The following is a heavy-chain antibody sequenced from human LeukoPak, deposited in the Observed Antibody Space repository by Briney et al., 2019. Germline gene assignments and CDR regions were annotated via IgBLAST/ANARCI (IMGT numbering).Heavy chain of an antibody. CDR2: IASDGSST. CDR1: GFTFSSYW. D-gene: IGHD3-22*01. V-gene: IGHV3-74*01. Sequence: GGSLRLSCAASGFTFSSYWMNWVRQAPGKGLVWVSRIASDGSSTTYADSVKGRFTISRDNSKNTLYLQMNSLRAEDTAVYYCARDYYDSSGYYPFDYWGQGTLVTVSS. J-gene: IGHJ4*02. CDR3: ARDYYDSSGYYPFDY.